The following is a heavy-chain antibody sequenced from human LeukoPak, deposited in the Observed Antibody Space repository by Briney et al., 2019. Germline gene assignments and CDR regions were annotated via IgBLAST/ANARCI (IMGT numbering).Heavy chain of an antibody. V-gene: IGHV3-74*01. Sequence: GGSLRLSCTASGFTFRDDWMHWVRQAPGKGLVWVSRMNSDGRSTYYADSVKGRFTISRDNADNVLYLQMSRLRAEDTAVYYCARDRGPRTGFMVREAYDYWGQGTLVTVSS. D-gene: IGHD3-10*01. CDR2: MNSDGRST. CDR3: ARDRGPRTGFMVREAYDY. J-gene: IGHJ4*02. CDR1: GFTFRDDW.